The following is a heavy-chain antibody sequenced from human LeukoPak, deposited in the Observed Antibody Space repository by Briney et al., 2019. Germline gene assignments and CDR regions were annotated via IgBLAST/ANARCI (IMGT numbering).Heavy chain of an antibody. CDR1: GFTVSSYY. V-gene: IGHV3-53*01. CDR3: ARVEAGGAGFDY. J-gene: IGHJ4*02. CDR2: IYSGGST. Sequence: PAGSLRLSCAASGFTVSSYYMSWIRQPPGKGLEWVSVIYSGGSTYYADSVKGRFTISRDNSKNKVYLQMNSLRAEDTAVYYCARVEAGGAGFDYWGQGTMVTVSS. D-gene: IGHD1-14*01.